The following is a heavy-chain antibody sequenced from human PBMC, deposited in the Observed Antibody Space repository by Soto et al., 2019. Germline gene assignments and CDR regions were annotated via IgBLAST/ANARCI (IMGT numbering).Heavy chain of an antibody. CDR3: AKVRAGVIGYYFDY. CDR2: ISGSGGGT. Sequence: SLRLSCAASGFTFSSYAMSWVRQAPGKGLEWVSAISGSGGGTYYADSVKGRFTISRDNSKNTLYLQMNSLRAEDTAVYYCAKVRAGVIGYYFDYWGQGTLVTVSS. V-gene: IGHV3-23*01. CDR1: GFTFSSYA. D-gene: IGHD3-22*01. J-gene: IGHJ4*02.